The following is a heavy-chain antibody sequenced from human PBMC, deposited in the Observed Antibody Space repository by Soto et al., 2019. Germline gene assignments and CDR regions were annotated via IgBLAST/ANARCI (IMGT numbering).Heavy chain of an antibody. V-gene: IGHV1-69*06. CDR3: ARAVVPAAMWLGMDV. D-gene: IGHD2-2*01. J-gene: IGHJ6*02. Sequence: SVKVSCKASGGTFSSYAISWVRQAPGQGLEWMGGIIPIFGTANYAQKFQGRVTITADTSTSTAYMELSSLRSDDTAVYYCARAVVPAAMWLGMDVWGQGTTVTVSS. CDR2: IIPIFGTA. CDR1: GGTFSSYA.